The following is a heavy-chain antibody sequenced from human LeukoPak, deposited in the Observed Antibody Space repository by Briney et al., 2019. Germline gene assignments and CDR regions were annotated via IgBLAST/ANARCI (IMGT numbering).Heavy chain of an antibody. V-gene: IGHV1-8*03. D-gene: IGHD6-13*01. J-gene: IGHJ3*02. Sequence: ASVKVSCKASGYTFTSCDINWVRQATGQGLEWMGWMNPNSGDTGYAQNFQGRITITTDTSISTAYMELSSLRSEDTAVYYCARDMRGAAAADDAFDIWGQGTMVTVSS. CDR1: GYTFTSCD. CDR2: MNPNSGDT. CDR3: ARDMRGAAAADDAFDI.